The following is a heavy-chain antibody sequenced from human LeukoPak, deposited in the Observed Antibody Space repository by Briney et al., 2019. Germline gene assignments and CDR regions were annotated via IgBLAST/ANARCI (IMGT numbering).Heavy chain of an antibody. CDR2: IMEDGSRK. CDR1: GFAFSSSW. V-gene: IGHV3-7*05. Sequence: GGSLRLSCAASGFAFSSSWMAWIRQAPGKGLEWVANIMEDGSRKNYIDSVKGRFTISRDNAKNSLYLQMNSLRAEDTAVYFCSRDAAYSSFDYWGQGTLVTVSS. CDR3: SRDAAYSSFDY. J-gene: IGHJ4*02. D-gene: IGHD4-11*01.